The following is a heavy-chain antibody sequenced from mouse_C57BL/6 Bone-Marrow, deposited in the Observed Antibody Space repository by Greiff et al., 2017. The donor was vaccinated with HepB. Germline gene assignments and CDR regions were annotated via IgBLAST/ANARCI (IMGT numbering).Heavy chain of an antibody. CDR2: INPGSGGT. CDR3: ARSNYYYGSSYWYFDV. D-gene: IGHD1-1*01. V-gene: IGHV1-54*01. CDR1: GYAFTNYL. J-gene: IGHJ1*03. Sequence: VQLQQSGAELVRPGTSVKVSCKASGYAFTNYLIEWVKQRPGQGLEWIGVINPGSGGTNYNEKFKGKATLTADKSSSTAYMQLSSLTSEDSAVYFCARSNYYYGSSYWYFDVWGTGTTVTVSS.